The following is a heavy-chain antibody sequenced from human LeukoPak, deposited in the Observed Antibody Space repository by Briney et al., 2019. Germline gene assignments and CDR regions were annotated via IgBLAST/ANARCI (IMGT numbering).Heavy chain of an antibody. V-gene: IGHV1-69*04. D-gene: IGHD5-12*01. CDR3: ARVDDSGYDNNAFDI. Sequence: SVKVSCTASGGTFSRYPFTGVRQAPGQGLEWMARIIPILGIANYAQNFQGRVTITADKSTSTAYMELTSLRSEDTAVYYCARVDDSGYDNNAFDIWGQGIMVTVSS. CDR1: GGTFSRYP. CDR2: IIPILGIA. J-gene: IGHJ3*02.